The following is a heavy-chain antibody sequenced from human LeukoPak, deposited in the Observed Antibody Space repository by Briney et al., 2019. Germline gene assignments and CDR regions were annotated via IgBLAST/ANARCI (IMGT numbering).Heavy chain of an antibody. CDR1: GGSFSGYH. V-gene: IGHV4-34*01. CDR2: INHGGST. D-gene: IGHD3-16*01. Sequence: PSETLSLTCAVYGGSFSGYHWSWIRQPPGKGLEWIGEINHGGSTNYNPSLKSRVTISVDTSKNQFSLKLSSVTAADTAVYYCARGGGHSGMDVWGQGTTVTVSS. J-gene: IGHJ6*02. CDR3: ARGGGHSGMDV.